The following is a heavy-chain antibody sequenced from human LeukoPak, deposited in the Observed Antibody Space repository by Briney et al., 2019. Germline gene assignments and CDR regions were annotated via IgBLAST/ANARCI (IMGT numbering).Heavy chain of an antibody. CDR2: IYYSGST. J-gene: IGHJ4*02. Sequence: KPSETLSLTCTVSGGSISSYYWSWIRQPPGKGLEWIGYIYYSGSTNYNPSLKSRVTISVDTSKNQFSLKLSSVTAADTAVYYCARHPTYYYDSSGYSYFDYWGQGTLVTVSS. CDR3: ARHPTYYYDSSGYSYFDY. D-gene: IGHD3-22*01. V-gene: IGHV4-59*08. CDR1: GGSISSYY.